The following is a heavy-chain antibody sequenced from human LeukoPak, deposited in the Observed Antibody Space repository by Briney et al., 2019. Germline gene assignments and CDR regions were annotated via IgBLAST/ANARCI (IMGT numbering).Heavy chain of an antibody. J-gene: IGHJ4*02. CDR2: IDHTGSA. V-gene: IGHV4-34*01. CDR3: ARLGFTVSD. Sequence: KPSETLSLTCAVYGGSFSGYSWSWVRQPPGKGLEWIGEIDHTGSANYNPSLKSRVTISVDTSKNQFSLTLTSVTATDTAVYYCARLGFTVSDWGQGTLVTVSS. CDR1: GGSFSGYS. D-gene: IGHD3-10*02.